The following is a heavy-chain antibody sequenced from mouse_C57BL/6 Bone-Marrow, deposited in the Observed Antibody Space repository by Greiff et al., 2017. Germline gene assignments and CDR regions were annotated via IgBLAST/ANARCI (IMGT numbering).Heavy chain of an antibody. CDR2: IYPRSGNT. V-gene: IGHV1-81*01. D-gene: IGHD1-1*01. CDR3: ARRGGSSLFAY. J-gene: IGHJ3*01. Sequence: QVQLQQSGAELARPGASVKLSCKASGYTFTSYGISWVKQRTGQGLEGIGEIYPRSGNTYYNEKFKGKATLTADKSSSTAYMELRSLTSEDSAVYFCARRGGSSLFAYWGQGTLVTVSA. CDR1: GYTFTSYG.